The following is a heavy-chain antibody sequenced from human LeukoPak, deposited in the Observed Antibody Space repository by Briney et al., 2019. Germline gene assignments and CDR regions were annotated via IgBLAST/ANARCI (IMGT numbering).Heavy chain of an antibody. Sequence: GGSLRLSCAASGFTSSSYAMHWVRQAPGKGLEWVAVISYDGSNKYYADSVKGRFTISRDNSKNMLYLQMNSLRAEDTAVYYCARPYGYYYDSSGYFDYWGQGTLVTVSS. CDR3: ARPYGYYYDSSGYFDY. J-gene: IGHJ4*02. V-gene: IGHV3-30-3*01. D-gene: IGHD3-22*01. CDR1: GFTSSSYA. CDR2: ISYDGSNK.